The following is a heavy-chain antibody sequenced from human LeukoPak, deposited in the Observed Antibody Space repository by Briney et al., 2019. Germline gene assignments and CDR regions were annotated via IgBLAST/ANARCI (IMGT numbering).Heavy chain of an antibody. D-gene: IGHD5-12*01. CDR2: ISAYNGNT. J-gene: IGHJ6*03. Sequence: ASVKVSCKASGYTFTSYGISWVRQAPGQGLEWLGWISAYNGNTNYAQNFQGRVTMTTDTSTSTAYMELRSLRSDDTAVYYCARGDSGYDHFYHMDVWGKGTTVTISS. CDR1: GYTFTSYG. CDR3: ARGDSGYDHFYHMDV. V-gene: IGHV1-18*01.